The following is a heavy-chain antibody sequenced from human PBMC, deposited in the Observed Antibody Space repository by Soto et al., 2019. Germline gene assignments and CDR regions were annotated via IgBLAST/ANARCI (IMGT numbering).Heavy chain of an antibody. CDR2: ISGGGGST. Sequence: GGSLRLSCAASGFTFSSYAVSWVRQAPGKGLEWVSSISGGGGSTYFRDTVRGRFTISRDNSKNTLYLQMDSLRAEDTAVYYCAKDSISSDCGYYLYYFDSWGQGTLVTVSS. V-gene: IGHV3-23*01. D-gene: IGHD3-22*01. CDR1: GFTFSSYA. CDR3: AKDSISSDCGYYLYYFDS. J-gene: IGHJ4*02.